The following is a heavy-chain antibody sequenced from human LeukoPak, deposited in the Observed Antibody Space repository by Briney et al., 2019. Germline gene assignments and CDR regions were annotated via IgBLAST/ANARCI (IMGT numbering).Heavy chain of an antibody. Sequence: SETLSLTCTVSGGSISSYYWSWIRQPPGKGLEWIGYIYYSGSTNYNPSLKSRVTISLDTSKNQFSLNLSSVTAADTAVYYCARSELLWFGGVNSGFDYWGQGTLVTVSS. V-gene: IGHV4-59*01. J-gene: IGHJ4*02. CDR3: ARSELLWFGGVNSGFDY. CDR2: IYYSGST. D-gene: IGHD3-10*01. CDR1: GGSISSYY.